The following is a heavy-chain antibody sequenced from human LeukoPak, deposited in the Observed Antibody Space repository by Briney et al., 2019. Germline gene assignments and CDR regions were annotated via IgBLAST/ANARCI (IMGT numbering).Heavy chain of an antibody. D-gene: IGHD1-14*01. V-gene: IGHV1-2*02. CDR1: GYIFTGYY. Sequence: ASVKVSCKASGYIFTGYYMHWVRQAPGQGLEWMGWINPNSGDTNYAQKFQGRVTMTRDTSISTAYMELSRLRSDDTAVYYCARDRTRYYYYSYMDVWGKGTAVTISS. J-gene: IGHJ6*03. CDR3: ARDRTRYYYYSYMDV. CDR2: INPNSGDT.